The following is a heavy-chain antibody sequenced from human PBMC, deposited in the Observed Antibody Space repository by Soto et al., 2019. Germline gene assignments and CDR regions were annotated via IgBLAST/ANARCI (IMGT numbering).Heavy chain of an antibody. D-gene: IGHD4-17*01. V-gene: IGHV4-59*08. CDR1: GGSISSYY. J-gene: IGHJ6*03. CDR3: ASFRLPDHKLGPDYGETRYYMDV. CDR2: IYYSGST. Sequence: SETLSLTCTVSGGSISSYYWSWIRQPPGKGLEWIGYIYYSGSTNYNPSLKSRVTISVDTSKNQFSLKLSSVTAADTAVYYCASFRLPDHKLGPDYGETRYYMDVWGKGTTVTVSS.